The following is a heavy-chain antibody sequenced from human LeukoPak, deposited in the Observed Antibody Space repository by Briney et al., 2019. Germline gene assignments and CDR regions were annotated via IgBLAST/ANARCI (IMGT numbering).Heavy chain of an antibody. Sequence: GGSLRLSCAASGFTFSSYGMHWVRQAPGMGLEWVAIISYDGRNKYYADSVKGRFTISRDNSGNTLYLQMNSLRAEDTALYYCAKDGCSSTSCRVDYWGQGTLVTVSS. J-gene: IGHJ4*02. CDR3: AKDGCSSTSCRVDY. CDR2: ISYDGRNK. V-gene: IGHV3-30*18. D-gene: IGHD2-2*01. CDR1: GFTFSSYG.